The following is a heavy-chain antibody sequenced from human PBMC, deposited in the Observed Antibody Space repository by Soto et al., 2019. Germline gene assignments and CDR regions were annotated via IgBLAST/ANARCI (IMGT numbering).Heavy chain of an antibody. D-gene: IGHD3-10*01. CDR2: TYYKSKWNK. CDR1: GDSVSIHTAA. J-gene: IGHJ6*02. V-gene: IGHV6-1*01. CDR3: TGITWFRGMDV. Sequence: SQTLSLTSSIPGDSVSIHTAACNWIRPSPSRGLEWLGRTYYKSKWNKDYALSVKSRITINPDTSKNQFSLHLYSVTPEDTAVYYCTGITWFRGMDVWGQGTPVTVSS.